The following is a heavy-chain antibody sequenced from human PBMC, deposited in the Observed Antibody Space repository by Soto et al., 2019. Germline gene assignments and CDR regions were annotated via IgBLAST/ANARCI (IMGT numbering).Heavy chain of an antibody. Sequence: QVPLEQSGSEVQKSGSSVKVSCKASGYSFSSHAITWVRQAPGQGLEWMGGIIPVFGTPTYAQKFQGRLTISADKSTNTSSLELRSLRSEDTAVYYCARGGALSTSWYWGDGLDSWGQGTQVTVSS. D-gene: IGHD6-13*01. V-gene: IGHV1-69*06. J-gene: IGHJ4*02. CDR3: ARGGALSTSWYWGDGLDS. CDR1: GYSFSSHA. CDR2: IIPVFGTP.